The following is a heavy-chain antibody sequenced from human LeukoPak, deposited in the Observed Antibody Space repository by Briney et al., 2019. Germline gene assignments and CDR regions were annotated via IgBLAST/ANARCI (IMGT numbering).Heavy chain of an antibody. J-gene: IGHJ4*02. CDR1: TYTFTSIG. V-gene: IGHV1-18*01. D-gene: IGHD7-27*01. CDR2: ISANNGNT. Sequence: ASVKVSCKASTYTFTSIGISWVRQAPGQGLEWVGWISANNGNTNYAQKLQGRVTMTTDTSTSTVYMDLRSLRSDDTAVYYCASSFNNWGESDYWGQGTLVTVSS. CDR3: ASSFNNWGESDY.